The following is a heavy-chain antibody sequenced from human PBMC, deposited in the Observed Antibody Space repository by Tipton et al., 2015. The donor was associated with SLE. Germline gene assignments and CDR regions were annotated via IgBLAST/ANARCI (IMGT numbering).Heavy chain of an antibody. CDR2: NSGSGAGT. V-gene: IGHV3-23*01. CDR1: GFTFTNYA. Sequence: SLRLSCAASGFTFTNYAMTWVRQAPGEGLEWVAGNSGSGAGTYYADSVKGRFTISRDTSQNTLNLQMNSLRVEDTAVYYCAKIRGDDSSGLYSYGLAVWGQGTTVTVSS. CDR3: AKIRGDDSSGLYSYGLAV. D-gene: IGHD3-22*01. J-gene: IGHJ6*02.